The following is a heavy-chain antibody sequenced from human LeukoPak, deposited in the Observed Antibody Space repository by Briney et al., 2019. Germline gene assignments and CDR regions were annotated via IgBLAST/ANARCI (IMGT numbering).Heavy chain of an antibody. V-gene: IGHV4-39*07. Sequence: SETLSLTCTVSPGSISTTTYYWGWIRQPPGKGLEWIGTIAYTGTANYNPSLESRITLSRDTSKNQVSLKLSSVAAADTAVYYCAGDRDNRYWFYYWGQGTLVTVSS. CDR2: IAYTGTA. D-gene: IGHD2-8*02. J-gene: IGHJ4*02. CDR3: AGDRDNRYWFYY. CDR1: PGSISTTTYY.